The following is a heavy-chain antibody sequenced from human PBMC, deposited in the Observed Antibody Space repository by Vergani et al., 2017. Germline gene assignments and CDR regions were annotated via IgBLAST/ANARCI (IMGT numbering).Heavy chain of an antibody. CDR2: VNFVTGAA. CDR1: GYIFKNYY. CDR3: ASTIGYCTSGSCRPYYFDL. J-gene: IGHJ4*02. Sequence: QVHLVQSGAAVKKPGASAKVSCTASGYIFKNYYMHWLRLAPGQGFQWMGIVNFVTGAATSPQKFEGRITMTRDTSTATFYMDLSSLKYEDTAIYYCASTIGYCTSGSCRPYYFDLWGQGILVTFSS. V-gene: IGHV1-46*02. D-gene: IGHD2-15*01.